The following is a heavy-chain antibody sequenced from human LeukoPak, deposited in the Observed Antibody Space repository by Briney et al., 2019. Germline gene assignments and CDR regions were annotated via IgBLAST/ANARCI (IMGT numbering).Heavy chain of an antibody. J-gene: IGHJ5*02. V-gene: IGHV3-23*01. D-gene: IGHD4-17*01. CDR1: GFTFSSYA. CDR2: ISGSGGST. CDR3: AKDRHDYGQNWFDP. Sequence: GGSLRLSCAASGFTFSSYAMSWVRQAPGKGLEWVSAISGSGGSTYYADSVKGRSTISRDNSKNTLYLQMNSLRAEDTAVYYCAKDRHDYGQNWFDPWGQGTLVTVSS.